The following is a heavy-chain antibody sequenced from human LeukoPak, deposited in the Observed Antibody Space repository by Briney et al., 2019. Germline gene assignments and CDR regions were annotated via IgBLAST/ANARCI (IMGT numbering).Heavy chain of an antibody. CDR3: ARKPQTYDILTGYHSYYFDY. J-gene: IGHJ4*02. D-gene: IGHD3-9*01. V-gene: IGHV1-18*01. Sequence: ASVKVSCKASGYTFTSYGISWVRQAPGQGLEWMGWISAYNGNTSYAQKLQGRVTMTTDTSTSTAYMELRSLRSDDTAVYYCARKPQTYDILTGYHSYYFDYWGQGTLVTVSS. CDR1: GYTFTSYG. CDR2: ISAYNGNT.